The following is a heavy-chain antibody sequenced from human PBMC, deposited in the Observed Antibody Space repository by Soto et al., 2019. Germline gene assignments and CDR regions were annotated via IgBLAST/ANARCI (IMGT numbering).Heavy chain of an antibody. CDR2: IYYSGST. Sequence: SETLSLTCTVSGGSISSGDYYWSWIRQPPGKGLEWIGYIYYSGSTYYNPSLKSRVTISVDTSKNQFSPKLSSVTAADTAVYYCARDRAYYDSSGYLNLDYYYGMDVWGQGTTVTVPS. CDR1: GGSISSGDYY. V-gene: IGHV4-30-4*01. J-gene: IGHJ6*02. D-gene: IGHD3-22*01. CDR3: ARDRAYYDSSGYLNLDYYYGMDV.